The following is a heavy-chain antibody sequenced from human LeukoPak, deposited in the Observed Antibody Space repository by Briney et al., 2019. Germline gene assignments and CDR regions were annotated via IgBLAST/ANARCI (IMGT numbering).Heavy chain of an antibody. CDR3: ARGDYEYYYYYYMDV. CDR2: INSDGSST. V-gene: IGHV3-74*01. D-gene: IGHD4-17*01. J-gene: IGHJ6*03. Sequence: GGSLRLSCAASGFTFSSYWMHWVRQAPGKGLVWVSRINSDGSSTSCADSVKGRFTISRDNAKNTLYLQMNSLRAEDTAVYYCARGDYEYYYYYYMDVWGKGTTVTVSS. CDR1: GFTFSSYW.